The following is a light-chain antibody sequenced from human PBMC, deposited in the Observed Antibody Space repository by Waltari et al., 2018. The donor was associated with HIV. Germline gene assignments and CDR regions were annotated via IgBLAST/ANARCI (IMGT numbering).Light chain of an antibody. Sequence: DIQMTQSPSSLSASVGDRVTIICRASQSIGNYLNLYHQKSGTAPELLIYAASSLPSGVPSRFSGSGSGTDFTLTITSLQPEDFATYYCQQSSSSPPTFSQGTKVEI. CDR3: QQSSSSPPT. V-gene: IGKV1-39*01. CDR1: QSIGNY. J-gene: IGKJ2*01. CDR2: AAS.